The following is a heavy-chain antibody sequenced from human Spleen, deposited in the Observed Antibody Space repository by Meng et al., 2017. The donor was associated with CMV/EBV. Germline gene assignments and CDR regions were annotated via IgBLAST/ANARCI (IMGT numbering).Heavy chain of an antibody. CDR3: TRDPQAYCGGDCYSSY. CDR1: GFTFGDYA. D-gene: IGHD2-21*01. V-gene: IGHV3-49*04. J-gene: IGHJ4*02. Sequence: GESLKISCTASGFTFGDYAMSWVRQAPGKGLEWVGFIRSKAYGGTTEYAASVKGRFTISRDDSKSIAYLQMNSLKTEDTAAYYCTRDPQAYCGGDCYSSYWGQGTLVTVSS. CDR2: IRSKAYGGTT.